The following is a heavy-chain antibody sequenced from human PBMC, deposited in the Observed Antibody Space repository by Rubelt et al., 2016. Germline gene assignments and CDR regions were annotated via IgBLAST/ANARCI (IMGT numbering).Heavy chain of an antibody. CDR1: GFTFSSYA. D-gene: IGHD1-26*01. J-gene: IGHJ4*02. CDR3: ANSRVGER. Sequence: EVQLLESGGGLVQPGGSLRLSCAASGFTFSSYAMSWVRQAPGKGLEWVSAISGSGGSTYYADSVKGRFTISRDNSKNTLYLERNSRRVEDTAVYCCANSRVGERWGQGTLVTVSS. V-gene: IGHV3-23*01. CDR2: ISGSGGST.